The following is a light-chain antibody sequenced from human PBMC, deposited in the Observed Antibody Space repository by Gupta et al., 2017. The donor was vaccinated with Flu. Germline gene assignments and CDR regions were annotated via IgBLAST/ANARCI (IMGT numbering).Light chain of an antibody. V-gene: IGKV1-17*01. CDR3: IQHKRYPQT. J-gene: IGKJ4*01. Sequence: PREASAGDRVTSTCRLSRGSRNDLGWLQQRPGKAPQRVIYTGSSLESGVPERFSGSGSGTEFTLTISRVEAEDFATYYCIQHKRYPQTFGGGTKVEIK. CDR2: TGS. CDR1: RGSRND.